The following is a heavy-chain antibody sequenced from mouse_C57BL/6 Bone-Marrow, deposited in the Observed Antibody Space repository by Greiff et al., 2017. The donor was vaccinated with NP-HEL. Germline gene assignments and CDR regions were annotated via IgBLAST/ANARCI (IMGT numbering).Heavy chain of an antibody. V-gene: IGHV5-4*01. CDR2: ISDGGSYT. CDR1: GFTFSSYA. J-gene: IGHJ2*01. Sequence: VQLQQSGGGLVKPGGSLKLSCAASGFTFSSYAMSWVRQTPEKRLEWVATISDGGSYTYYPDNVKGRFTISRDNAKNNLYLQMSHLKSEDTAMYYCARDQWLLPYFDYWGQGTTLTVSS. CDR3: ARDQWLLPYFDY. D-gene: IGHD2-3*01.